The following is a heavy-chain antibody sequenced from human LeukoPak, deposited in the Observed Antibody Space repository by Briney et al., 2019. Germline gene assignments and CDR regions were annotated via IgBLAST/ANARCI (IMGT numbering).Heavy chain of an antibody. CDR3: ASSVGASDRYYFDY. CDR2: IYYRST. Sequence: SETLSLTCTVSGGSISGDYWSWIRQSPGKGLEWIGFIYYRSTNYNPSLKSRVTISADTSKNQFSLKLSSVTAADTAVYYCASSVGASDRYYFDYWGQGALVTVSS. CDR1: GGSISGDY. D-gene: IGHD1-26*01. J-gene: IGHJ4*02. V-gene: IGHV4-59*12.